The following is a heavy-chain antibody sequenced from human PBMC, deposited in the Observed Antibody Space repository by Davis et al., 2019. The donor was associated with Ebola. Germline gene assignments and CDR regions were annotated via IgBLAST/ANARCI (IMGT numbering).Heavy chain of an antibody. CDR3: ARVCDPHDSSGYYPHDAFDI. V-gene: IGHV1-69*13. Sequence: AASVKVSCKASGGTFSSYAISWVRQAPGQGLEWMGGIIPIFGTANYAQKFQGRVTITADESTSTAYMELSSLRSEDTAVYYCARVCDPHDSSGYYPHDAFDIWGQGTMVTVSS. J-gene: IGHJ3*02. CDR1: GGTFSSYA. D-gene: IGHD3-22*01. CDR2: IIPIFGTA.